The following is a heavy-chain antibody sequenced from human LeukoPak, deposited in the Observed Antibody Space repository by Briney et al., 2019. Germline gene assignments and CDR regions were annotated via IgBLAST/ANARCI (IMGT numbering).Heavy chain of an antibody. Sequence: GASVKVSCKASGGTFSSYAVSWVRQAPGQGLEWMGWISGNTGNTNYAQKLQGRVTMTTDTSTSTAYMELRSLRSDDTAVYYCARDNSGLEYWGQGTLVTVSS. CDR3: ARDNSGLEY. CDR2: ISGNTGNT. J-gene: IGHJ4*02. CDR1: GGTFSSYA. V-gene: IGHV1-18*01.